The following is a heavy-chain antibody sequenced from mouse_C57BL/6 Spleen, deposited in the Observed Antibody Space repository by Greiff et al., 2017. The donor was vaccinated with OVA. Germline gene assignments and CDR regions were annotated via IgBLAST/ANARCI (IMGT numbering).Heavy chain of an antibody. Sequence: QVQLQQPGAELVKPGASVKLSCKASGYTFTSYWMQWVKQRPGQGLEWIGEIDPSDSYTNYNQKFKGKATLTVDTSSSTAYMQLSSLTSEDSAVYYCARAGWLLRGGYWGQGTTLTVSS. J-gene: IGHJ2*01. CDR1: GYTFTSYW. CDR2: IDPSDSYT. V-gene: IGHV1-50*01. CDR3: ARAGWLLRGGY. D-gene: IGHD2-3*01.